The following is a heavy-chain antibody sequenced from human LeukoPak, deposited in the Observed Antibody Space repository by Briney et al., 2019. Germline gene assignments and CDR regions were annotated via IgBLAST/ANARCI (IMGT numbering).Heavy chain of an antibody. CDR1: GGSISSSSYY. J-gene: IGHJ4*02. Sequence: PSETLSLTCTVSGGSISSSSYYWGWIRQPPGKGLEWIGSIYYSGSTYYNPSLKSRVTISVDTSKNQFSLKLSSVTAADTAVYYCARLLRARDDFWSGYLTGIDYWGQGTLVTVSS. D-gene: IGHD3-3*01. CDR2: IYYSGST. CDR3: ARLLRARDDFWSGYLTGIDY. V-gene: IGHV4-39*01.